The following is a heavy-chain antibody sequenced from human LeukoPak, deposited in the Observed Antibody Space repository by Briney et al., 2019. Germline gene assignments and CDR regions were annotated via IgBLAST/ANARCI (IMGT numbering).Heavy chain of an antibody. CDR2: INHSGST. J-gene: IGHJ4*02. CDR1: GGSFSGYY. CDR3: ARKRSSLDY. Sequence: PSETLSLTCAVYGGSFSGYYWSWIRQPPGKGLEWIGEINHSGSTNYNPSLKSRVTISVDTSKNQFPLKLSSVTAADTAVYYCARKRSSLDYWGQGTLVTVSS. V-gene: IGHV4-34*01.